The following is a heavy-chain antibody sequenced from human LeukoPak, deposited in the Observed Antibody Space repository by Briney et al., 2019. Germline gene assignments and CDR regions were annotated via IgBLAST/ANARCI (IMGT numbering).Heavy chain of an antibody. CDR1: GGTFSSYA. D-gene: IGHD4-11*01. J-gene: IGHJ6*03. Sequence: ASVKVSCKASGGTFSSYAISWVRQAPGQGLEWMGGIIPIFGTANYAQKFQGRVTITTDESTSTAYMELSSLRSEDTAVYYCARSRTVTTKYYYYYYMDVWGKGTTVTVSS. CDR3: ARSRTVTTKYYYYYYMDV. V-gene: IGHV1-69*05. CDR2: IIPIFGTA.